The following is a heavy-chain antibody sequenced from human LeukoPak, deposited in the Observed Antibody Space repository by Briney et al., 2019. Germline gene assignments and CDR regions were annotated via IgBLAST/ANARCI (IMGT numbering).Heavy chain of an antibody. Sequence: GGSLRPSCVASEFTFSNYWIHWVRQAPGKGLVWVSRIRGDGIVTNYADSVEGRFTVSRDNAKNTVHLQMNSLRDDDTAVYYCARASPADFNLWGRGTLVTVSS. V-gene: IGHV3-74*01. CDR1: EFTFSNYW. J-gene: IGHJ2*01. CDR3: ARASPADFNL. CDR2: IRGDGIVT.